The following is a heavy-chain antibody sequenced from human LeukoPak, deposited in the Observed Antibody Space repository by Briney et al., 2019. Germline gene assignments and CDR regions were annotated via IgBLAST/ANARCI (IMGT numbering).Heavy chain of an antibody. CDR1: GYSFTSYW. J-gene: IGHJ4*02. D-gene: IGHD3-22*01. CDR2: IYPGDSDT. CDR3: ARRYYYDSSGYYSDDY. V-gene: IGHV5-51*01. Sequence: TTGESLKISCKGFGYSFTSYWIGWVRQMPGKGLEWMGIIYPGDSDTRYSPSFQGQVTISADKSISTAYLQWSSLKASDTAMYYCARRYYYDSSGYYSDDYWGQGTLVTVSS.